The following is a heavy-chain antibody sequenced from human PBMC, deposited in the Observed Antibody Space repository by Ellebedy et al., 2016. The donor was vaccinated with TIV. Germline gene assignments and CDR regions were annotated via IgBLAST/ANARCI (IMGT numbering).Heavy chain of an antibody. CDR3: ARAKVTMIVVVINATPLDY. V-gene: IGHV3-30-3*01. CDR2: ISYDGSNK. D-gene: IGHD3-22*01. Sequence: GESLKISCAASGFTFDDYAMHWVRQAPGKGLEWVAVISYDGSNKYYADSVKGRFTISRDNSKNTLYLQMNSLRAEDTAVYYCARAKVTMIVVVINATPLDYWGQGTLVTVSS. CDR1: GFTFDDYA. J-gene: IGHJ4*02.